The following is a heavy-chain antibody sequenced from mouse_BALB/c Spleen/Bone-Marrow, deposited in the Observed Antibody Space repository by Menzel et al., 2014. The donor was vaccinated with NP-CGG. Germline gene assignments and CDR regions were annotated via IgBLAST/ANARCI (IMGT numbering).Heavy chain of an antibody. CDR2: INPDSSTI. CDR3: AGQNYYGRSDY. D-gene: IGHD1-1*01. J-gene: IGHJ2*01. CDR1: GFDFSRYW. V-gene: IGHV4-1*02. Sequence: EVQGVESGGGLVQPGGSLKLSCAASGFDFSRYWMSWVRQAPGKGLEWIGEINPDSSTINYTPSLKDKFIIPRDNAKNTLYLQMSKVRSEDTALYYCAGQNYYGRSDYWGQGTTLTVSS.